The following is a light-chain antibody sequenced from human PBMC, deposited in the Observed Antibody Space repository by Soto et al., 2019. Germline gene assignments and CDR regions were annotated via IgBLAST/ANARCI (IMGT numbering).Light chain of an antibody. CDR2: GAS. V-gene: IGKV3-15*01. CDR3: QQYNNWPPWT. J-gene: IGKJ1*01. CDR1: QSVSIN. Sequence: EVVMTQSPATLSVSPGERATLSCRASQSVSINLAWYQQKPGQAPRLLIHGASTRAIGIPARFSGSGSRTEFTLTISSLQSEDFAVYYCQQYNNWPPWTFGQGTKVEIK.